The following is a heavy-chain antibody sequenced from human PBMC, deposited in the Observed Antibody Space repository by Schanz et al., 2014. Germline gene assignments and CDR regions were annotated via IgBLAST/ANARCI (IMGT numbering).Heavy chain of an antibody. Sequence: QVQLVQSGAEVKKPGASVKVSCKVSGYSLNELSMHWVRQAPGRGLEWMGGFHHEDGDTVYAQKFQGRVTMTRDTSTSTVYMELSSLRSEDTAVYYCARDGEAAADCDYWGQGTLVTVSS. CDR1: GYSLNELS. D-gene: IGHD6-13*01. CDR2: FHHEDGDT. V-gene: IGHV1-24*01. J-gene: IGHJ4*02. CDR3: ARDGEAAADCDY.